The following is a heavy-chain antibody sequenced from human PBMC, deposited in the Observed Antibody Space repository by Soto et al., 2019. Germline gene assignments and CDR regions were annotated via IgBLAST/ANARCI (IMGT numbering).Heavy chain of an antibody. CDR1: GFTFSSYA. J-gene: IGHJ4*02. Sequence: GGSLRLSCAASGFTFSSYAMSWVRQAPGKGLEWVSAISGSGNTIYYADSVKGRFTASRDNSKNTLYLQMSSLRAEDTALYYCTKGLDADNQGADYWGQGTLGTVSS. D-gene: IGHD2-2*01. CDR3: TKGLDADNQGADY. V-gene: IGHV3-23*01. CDR2: ISGSGNTI.